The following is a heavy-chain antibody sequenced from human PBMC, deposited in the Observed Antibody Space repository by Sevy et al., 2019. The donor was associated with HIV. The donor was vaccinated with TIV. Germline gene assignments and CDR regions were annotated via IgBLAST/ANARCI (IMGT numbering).Heavy chain of an antibody. D-gene: IGHD3-3*01. CDR1: GYTFTSYG. J-gene: IGHJ3*02. V-gene: IGHV1-18*01. CDR2: ISAYNGNT. CDR3: ARGGEYYDFWSGYSIDAFDI. Sequence: ASVKVSCKASGYTFTSYGISWVRQAPGQGLEWMGWISAYNGNTNYAQKLQGRVTMTTDTSTSTAYMELRSLRSDDTAVYYCARGGEYYDFWSGYSIDAFDIWGQGTMVTVSS.